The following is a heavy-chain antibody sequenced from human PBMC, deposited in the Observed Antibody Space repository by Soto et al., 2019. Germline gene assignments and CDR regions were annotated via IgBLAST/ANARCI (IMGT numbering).Heavy chain of an antibody. V-gene: IGHV3-13*01. Sequence: EVQLVESGGGLVQPGGSLRLSCAASGFTFSGYDMHWVRQAPGKGLECVSAIGTAGDTYYSGSVKGRFTISRENAKNSLYLQMNSLRAEDTAVYYCARQRPDYYYCMDVWGQGTTVTVSS. J-gene: IGHJ6*02. CDR1: GFTFSGYD. CDR2: IGTAGDT. CDR3: ARQRPDYYYCMDV.